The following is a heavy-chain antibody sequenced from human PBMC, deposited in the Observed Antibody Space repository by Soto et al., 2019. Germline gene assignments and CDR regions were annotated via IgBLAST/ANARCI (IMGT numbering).Heavy chain of an antibody. CDR2: ISSSGSTI. Sequence: GGSLRLSCAASGFTFSDYYMSWIRQAPGKGLEWVSYISSSGSTIYYADSVKGRFTISRDNAKNSLYLQMNSLGAEDTAVYYCAREGYDYIWGSYRPGPVDYWGQGTLVTVSS. D-gene: IGHD3-16*02. V-gene: IGHV3-11*01. CDR1: GFTFSDYY. J-gene: IGHJ4*02. CDR3: AREGYDYIWGSYRPGPVDY.